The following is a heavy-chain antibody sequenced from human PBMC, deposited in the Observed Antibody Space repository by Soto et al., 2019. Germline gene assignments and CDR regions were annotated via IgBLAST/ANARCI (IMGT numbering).Heavy chain of an antibody. CDR1: GGSISSSNW. CDR3: ARVPDR. CDR2: IYYSGST. V-gene: IGHV4-4*02. D-gene: IGHD2-2*01. Sequence: SETLSLTCAVSGGSISSSNWWSWIRQHPGKGLEWIGYIYYSGSTYYNPSLKSRVTISVDTSKNQFSLKLSSVTAADTAVYYCARVPDRWGQGTLVTVSS. J-gene: IGHJ5*02.